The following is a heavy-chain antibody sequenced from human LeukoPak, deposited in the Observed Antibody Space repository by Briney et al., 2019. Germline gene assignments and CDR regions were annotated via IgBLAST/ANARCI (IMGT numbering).Heavy chain of an antibody. Sequence: GGSLRLSCAASGFSVNNYWMHWVRQAPGKGLVWGSRINMDGSITNYADSVEGRFTIPRDNAKNSRYLQMNRLRAEDLALYYCAKHRSPDSYGSGSYAFDIWGQGTMVTVSS. J-gene: IGHJ3*02. D-gene: IGHD3-10*01. V-gene: IGHV3-74*01. CDR2: INMDGSIT. CDR1: GFSVNNYW. CDR3: AKHRSPDSYGSGSYAFDI.